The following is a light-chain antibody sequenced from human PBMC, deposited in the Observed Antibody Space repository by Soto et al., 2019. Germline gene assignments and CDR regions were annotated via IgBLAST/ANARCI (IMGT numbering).Light chain of an antibody. CDR1: QGIRND. Sequence: AIQVTQSPSSLSASVGDRVTITCRASQGIRNDLGWYQQKPGRAPKLLIYAASTLHSGVPSRFSGSASGTDFTLTISSLQPEDFATYYCVQNYNYPRTFGQGTKVEIK. CDR2: AAS. V-gene: IGKV1-6*01. J-gene: IGKJ1*01. CDR3: VQNYNYPRT.